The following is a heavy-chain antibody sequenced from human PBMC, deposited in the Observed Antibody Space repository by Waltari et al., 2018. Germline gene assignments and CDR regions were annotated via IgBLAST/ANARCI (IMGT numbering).Heavy chain of an antibody. J-gene: IGHJ5*02. CDR3: ARVGGVLMVFAPTGGWFDP. V-gene: IGHV4-59*01. CDR1: GGSISSYY. CDR2: IYYSGST. D-gene: IGHD2-8*01. Sequence: QVQLQESGPGLVKPSETLSLTCTVSGGSISSYYWSWIRQPPGKGLEWIGYIYYSGSTNYNPSLKSLVTISVDTSKNRFSLKLSSVTAAETAVYYCARVGGVLMVFAPTGGWFDPWGQGTLVTVSS.